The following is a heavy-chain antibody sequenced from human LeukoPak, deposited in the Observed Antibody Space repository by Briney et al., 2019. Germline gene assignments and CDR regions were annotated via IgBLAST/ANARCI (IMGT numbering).Heavy chain of an antibody. D-gene: IGHD3-16*01. CDR1: GFTVSSNY. CDR3: ARELLTGWFDP. Sequence: GGSLRLSCAASGFTVSSNYMSWVRQAPGKGLEWVSVIYSGGSTYYADSVKGRFTISRDSSKNTLYLQMDSLRAEDTAVYYCARELLTGWFDPWGQGTLVTVSS. J-gene: IGHJ5*02. CDR2: IYSGGST. V-gene: IGHV3-66*01.